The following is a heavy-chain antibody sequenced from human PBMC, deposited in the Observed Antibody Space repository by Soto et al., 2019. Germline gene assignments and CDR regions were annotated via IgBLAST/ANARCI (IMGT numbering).Heavy chain of an antibody. CDR1: GYTFTIYD. J-gene: IGHJ6*02. Sequence: ASVKVSCKASGYTFTIYDINCVLQSTLQWLDWMGCMNPNSGNTGYAQKFQGRVTMTRNTSISTAYMELSSLRSEDTAVYYCARVKRGYSSSWYVYGMDVWGQGTTVTVSS. CDR2: MNPNSGNT. V-gene: IGHV1-8*01. CDR3: ARVKRGYSSSWYVYGMDV. D-gene: IGHD6-13*01.